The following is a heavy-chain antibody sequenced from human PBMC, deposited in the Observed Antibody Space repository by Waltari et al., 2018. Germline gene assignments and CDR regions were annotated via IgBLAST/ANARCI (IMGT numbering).Heavy chain of an antibody. CDR3: ARGVYVGYCSGGSCPTGYYFDY. Sequence: QLQLQESGSGLVKPSQTLSLTCAVSGGSISSGGYSWSWIPQPQGKGLAWIGYIYHSGSTYYNPSLKSRVTISVDRSKNQFSLKLSSVTAADTAVYYCARGVYVGYCSGGSCPTGYYFDYWGQGTLVTVSS. D-gene: IGHD2-15*01. CDR1: GGSISSGGYS. J-gene: IGHJ4*02. CDR2: IYHSGST. V-gene: IGHV4-30-2*01.